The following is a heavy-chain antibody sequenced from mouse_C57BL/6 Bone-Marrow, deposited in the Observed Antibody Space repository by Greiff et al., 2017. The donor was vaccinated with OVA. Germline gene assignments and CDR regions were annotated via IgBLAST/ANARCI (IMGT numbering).Heavy chain of an antibody. J-gene: IGHJ4*01. CDR3: ARVGRGYAMDY. CDR1: EYEFPSHD. Sequence: VHVKQSGGGLVQPGESLKLSCESNEYEFPSHDMSWVRKTPEKRLELVAAINSDGGSTYYPDTMERRFIISRDNTKKTLYLQMSSLRSEDTALYYCARVGRGYAMDYWGQGTSVTVSS. V-gene: IGHV5-2*01. CDR2: INSDGGST. D-gene: IGHD4-1*01.